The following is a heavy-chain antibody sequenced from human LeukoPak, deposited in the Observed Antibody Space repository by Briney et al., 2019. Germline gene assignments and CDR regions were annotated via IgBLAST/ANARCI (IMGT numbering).Heavy chain of an antibody. D-gene: IGHD1-26*01. J-gene: IGHJ4*02. V-gene: IGHV3-21*01. CDR1: GYTFSSFG. Sequence: PGGSLRLSCAASGYTFSSFGMNWVRQAPGKGLEWVSSISSSSSYIYYADSVKGRFTISRDNAKNSLYLQMNSLRAEDTAVYYCARAIAGKYYFDYWGQGTLVTVSS. CDR3: ARAIAGKYYFDY. CDR2: ISSSSSYI.